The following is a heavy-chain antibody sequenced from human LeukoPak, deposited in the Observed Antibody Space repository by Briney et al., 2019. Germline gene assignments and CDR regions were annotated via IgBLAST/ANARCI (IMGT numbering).Heavy chain of an antibody. CDR1: GGSFSGYY. Sequence: SETLSLTCAVYGGSFSGYYWSWIRQPPGKGLEGIGEINHSGSTNYNPSLKSRVTISVDTSKNQFSLQLSSVTAADTAVYYCARGSGYDILTGPHDDAFDIWGQGTMVTVSS. D-gene: IGHD3-9*01. CDR2: INHSGST. J-gene: IGHJ3*02. CDR3: ARGSGYDILTGPHDDAFDI. V-gene: IGHV4-34*01.